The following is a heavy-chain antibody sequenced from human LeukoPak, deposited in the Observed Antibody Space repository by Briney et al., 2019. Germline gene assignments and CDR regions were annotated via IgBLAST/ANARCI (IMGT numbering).Heavy chain of an antibody. CDR2: TNAGNGKT. Sequence: ASVKVSCKASGYSFTDYAIQWVRQAPGQGLEWMGWTNAGNGKTKYSQKFQGRVTITRDTSASTAYMELSGLRSDDTAVYYCARARWTSTVTTYYLDFWGQGTLVTVSS. CDR1: GYSFTDYA. J-gene: IGHJ4*02. D-gene: IGHD4-17*01. V-gene: IGHV1-3*01. CDR3: ARARWTSTVTTYYLDF.